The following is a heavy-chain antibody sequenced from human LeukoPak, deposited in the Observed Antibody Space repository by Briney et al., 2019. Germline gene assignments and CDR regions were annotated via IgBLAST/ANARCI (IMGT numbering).Heavy chain of an antibody. CDR2: FDPEDGET. CDR3: ATSGKVVVVPAASYYYYGMDV. Sequence: GASVKVSCKVSGYTLTELSMHWVRQAPGKGREWMGGFDPEDGETIYAQKFQGRVTMTEDTSTDTAYMELSSLRSEDTAVYYCATSGKVVVVPAASYYYYGMDVWGQGTTVTVSS. D-gene: IGHD2-2*01. CDR1: GYTLTELS. J-gene: IGHJ6*02. V-gene: IGHV1-24*01.